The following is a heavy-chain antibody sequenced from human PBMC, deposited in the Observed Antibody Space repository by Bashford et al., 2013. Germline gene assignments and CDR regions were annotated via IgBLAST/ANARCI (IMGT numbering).Heavy chain of an antibody. CDR1: GYTFSNYW. CDR2: IYPGNSDR. J-gene: IGHJ4*02. Sequence: GESLKISCKGSGYTFSNYWIGWVRQMPGKGLEWMGIIYPGNSDRRNNPSFQDQVTISADKSISTVYLQWDSLKASDTAVYYCARQPSNNGHFEYWGQGTLVTVSS. CDR3: ARQPSNNGHFEY. V-gene: IGHV5-51*01. D-gene: IGHD1/OR15-1a*01.